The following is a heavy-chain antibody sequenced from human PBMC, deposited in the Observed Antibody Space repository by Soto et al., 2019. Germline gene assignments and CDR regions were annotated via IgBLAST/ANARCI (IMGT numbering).Heavy chain of an antibody. CDR3: TRVHTTGPVIPDY. J-gene: IGHJ4*02. CDR1: GFTFGDFA. V-gene: IGHV3-49*03. D-gene: IGHD3-9*01. CDR2: IRSKPYGGTA. Sequence: LRLSCTASGFTFGDFAITWFRQSPGKGLEWVGFIRSKPYGGTAEYAASVKGRFTISRDDSKSIAYLQMNSLKTEDTAFYYCTRVHTTGPVIPDYWGQGTPVTVSS.